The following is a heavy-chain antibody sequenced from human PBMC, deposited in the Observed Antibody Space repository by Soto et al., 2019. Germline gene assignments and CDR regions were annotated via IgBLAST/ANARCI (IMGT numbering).Heavy chain of an antibody. J-gene: IGHJ3*01. Sequence: QVQLVESGGGVVQPGRTLRLSCAASGFTLSSYAMHWARQAPGKGLEWVTVISYDGSQKYYADSVKGRFTISRDNSKNTLYLQMNSLRAEDTAVYYCARDTDDSSGFYWNYVFDVWGQGTMVTVSS. D-gene: IGHD3-22*01. V-gene: IGHV3-30-3*01. CDR1: GFTLSSYA. CDR2: ISYDGSQK. CDR3: ARDTDDSSGFYWNYVFDV.